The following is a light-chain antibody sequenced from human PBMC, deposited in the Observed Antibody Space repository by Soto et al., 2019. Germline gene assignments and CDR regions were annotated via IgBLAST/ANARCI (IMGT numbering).Light chain of an antibody. CDR1: QSVPSNF. Sequence: EIVLTQSPGTLSLSPGERATLSCRASQSVPSNFLAWYQQKPGQAPILVIYGVSRRATGIPDRFSGSGSGTDFTLTISRLEPEDFAVYYCQQYNNWPPYTFGQGTKLEIK. J-gene: IGKJ2*01. V-gene: IGKV3-20*01. CDR2: GVS. CDR3: QQYNNWPPYT.